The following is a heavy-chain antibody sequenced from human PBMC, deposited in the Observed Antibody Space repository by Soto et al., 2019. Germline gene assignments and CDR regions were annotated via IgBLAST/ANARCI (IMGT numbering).Heavy chain of an antibody. D-gene: IGHD3-22*01. J-gene: IGHJ4*02. CDR1: GFTFGNYA. CDR3: ARGHSYASTGYYFPFDY. Sequence: GGSLRLSCTTSGFTFGNYALSWVRQAPGKGLEWVGFIRSGPYGGAVEYAASVKGRFNISRDDSKSVAYLQMNSLKSDDRAVYYLARGHSYASTGYYFPFDYGGQGALVTVSS. V-gene: IGHV3-49*04. CDR2: IRSGPYGGAV.